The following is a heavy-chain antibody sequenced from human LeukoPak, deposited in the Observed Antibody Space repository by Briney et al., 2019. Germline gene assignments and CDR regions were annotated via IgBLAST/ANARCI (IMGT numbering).Heavy chain of an antibody. CDR1: GGSFSGYY. CDR2: INHSGST. J-gene: IGHJ5*01. Sequence: SETLSLACAVYGGSFSGYYWSWIRQPPGKGLEWIGEINHSGSTNYNPSLKSRVTMSVDTSKNQFSLKLSSVTAADTAVYYCARRSGSQGWFDSWGQGTLVTVSS. CDR3: ARRSGSQGWFDS. D-gene: IGHD3-22*01. V-gene: IGHV4-34*01.